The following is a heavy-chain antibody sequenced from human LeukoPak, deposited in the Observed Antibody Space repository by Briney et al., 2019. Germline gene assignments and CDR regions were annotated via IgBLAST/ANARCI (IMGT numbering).Heavy chain of an antibody. CDR2: IHYSGST. CDR3: ARDVGARLSGF. J-gene: IGHJ4*02. V-gene: IGHV4-59*01. Sequence: KASETLSLTCTVSGGSISSYYWSWIRQPPGKGLEWIGYIHYSGSTNYNPSLKSRITISVATSKNQFSLRLSSVTAADTAVYYCARDVGARLSGFWGQGTLVTVSS. D-gene: IGHD6-6*01. CDR1: GGSISSYY.